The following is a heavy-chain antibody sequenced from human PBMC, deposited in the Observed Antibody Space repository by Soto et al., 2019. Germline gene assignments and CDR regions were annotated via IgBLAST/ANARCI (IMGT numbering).Heavy chain of an antibody. CDR3: AHPRGYGVFDAVDI. Sequence: EVQLLESGGGLVQPGGSLRLSCAASGFIFSTYAMNWVRQAPGKGLELVASIDQSGGTAYYAESVRGWFAISRDNSINTLYLQMSSLRAEDTALYYCAHPRGYGVFDAVDIWGQGTMVTVSS. D-gene: IGHD4-17*01. CDR2: IDQSGGTA. V-gene: IGHV3-23*01. CDR1: GFIFSTYA. J-gene: IGHJ3*02.